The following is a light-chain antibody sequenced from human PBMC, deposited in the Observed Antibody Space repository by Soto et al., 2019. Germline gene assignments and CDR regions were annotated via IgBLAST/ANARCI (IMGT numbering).Light chain of an antibody. J-gene: IGLJ1*01. V-gene: IGLV2-14*03. CDR2: AVS. CDR3: ISYTYRQSYL. Sequence: QCVLTQAASGSGAPVQAITISCSGTSSDIGSYNHVAWYQQFPGKSPKLMIYAVSDRPPGVSDRFSGSKSGITASLTISGLQTEDEADYYCISYTYRQSYLCGTGTKVTVL. CDR1: SSDIGSYNH.